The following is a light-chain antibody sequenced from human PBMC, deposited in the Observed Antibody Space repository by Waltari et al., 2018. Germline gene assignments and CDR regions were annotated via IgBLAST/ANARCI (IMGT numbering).Light chain of an antibody. CDR1: NIESKS. J-gene: IGLJ1*01. CDR2: YDS. V-gene: IGLV3-21*01. CDR3: QVWDANTDPGV. Sequence: SYVLTQPPSVSVAPGETARLTCGGNNIESKSVPWYRQRPGQAPVLVIPYDSDRPSGIPDRLSGSNSGNTATLTISRVEAGDEADYYCQVWDANTDPGVFGTGTEVTVL.